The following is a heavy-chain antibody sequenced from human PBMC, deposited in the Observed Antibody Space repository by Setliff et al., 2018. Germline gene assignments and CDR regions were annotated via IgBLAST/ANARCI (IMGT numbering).Heavy chain of an antibody. CDR3: ARAPRLEWILPTFDL. CDR1: DYPFLSYG. V-gene: IGHV1-18*01. D-gene: IGHD3-3*01. J-gene: IGHJ4*02. CDR2: ISAYTGNA. Sequence: ASVKVSCKASDYPFLSYGLSWVRQAPGRGLEWLGWISAYTGNADYAQNLQGRLTMTTDTSTNTAYMELRSLTSDDTAIYYCARAPRLEWILPTFDLWGQGTPVTVSS.